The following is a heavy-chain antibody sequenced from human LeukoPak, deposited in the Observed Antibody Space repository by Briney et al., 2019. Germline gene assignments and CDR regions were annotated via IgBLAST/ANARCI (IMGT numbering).Heavy chain of an antibody. Sequence: PRGSLRLSCTVSGFTFSSNSMSWVRQAPGKGLEWVSFIYSGGNTHYSDSVKGRFTISRDNSKNTLYLQMNSLRAEDTAVYYCARRAGEYSHPYDYWGQGTLVTVSS. CDR1: GFTFSSNS. D-gene: IGHD2/OR15-2a*01. CDR2: IYSGGNT. J-gene: IGHJ4*02. V-gene: IGHV3-53*01. CDR3: ARRAGEYSHPYDY.